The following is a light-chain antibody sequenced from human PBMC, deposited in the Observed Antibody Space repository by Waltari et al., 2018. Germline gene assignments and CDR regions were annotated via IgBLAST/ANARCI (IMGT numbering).Light chain of an antibody. CDR3: CSYAGSSSPRL. CDR2: QAT. CDR1: SRDVGNFTL. V-gene: IGLV2-23*01. J-gene: IGLJ3*02. Sequence: QSALTQPASVSGSPGQSITLSCPGSSRDVGNFTLYYSYQLHPGKAPKLLIFQATKRPSGISYLFSGSKSGNTASLTISGLQAEDEADYFCCSYAGSSSPRLFGGGTKLSVL.